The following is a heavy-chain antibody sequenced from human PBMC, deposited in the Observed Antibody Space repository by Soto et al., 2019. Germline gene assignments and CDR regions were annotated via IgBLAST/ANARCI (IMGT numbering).Heavy chain of an antibody. CDR2: MNPNSGNT. CDR1: GYTFTSCD. Sequence: ASVKVSCKASGYTFTSCDINWVRQATGQGLEWMGGMNPNSGNTGYAQKFQGRVTMTRNKSTSTAYMELSSLRSEDTAVYYCARDYYYGSGSYSYYYGMDVWGQGTTVTVSS. V-gene: IGHV1-8*01. J-gene: IGHJ6*02. D-gene: IGHD3-10*01. CDR3: ARDYYYGSGSYSYYYGMDV.